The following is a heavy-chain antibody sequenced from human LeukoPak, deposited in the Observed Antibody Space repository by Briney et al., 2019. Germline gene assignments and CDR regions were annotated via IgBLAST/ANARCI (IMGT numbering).Heavy chain of an antibody. V-gene: IGHV4-4*02. Sequence: SETLSPTCAVSGGSISSSNWRSWVRQPPGKGLEWIGEIYHSGSTNYNPSLKSRVTISVDKSKNQFSLKLSSVTAADTAVYYCARAAGYSSSWYRDYFDYWGQGTLVTVSS. CDR3: ARAAGYSSSWYRDYFDY. CDR1: GGSISSSNW. CDR2: IYHSGST. D-gene: IGHD6-13*01. J-gene: IGHJ4*02.